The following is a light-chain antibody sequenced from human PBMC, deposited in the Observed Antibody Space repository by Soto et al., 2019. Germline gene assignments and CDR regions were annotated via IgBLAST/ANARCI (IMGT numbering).Light chain of an antibody. J-gene: IGKJ3*01. Sequence: IQLTQSPSSLSASVGDRVTITCRASQGISSFLAWYQQKPGKAPKLLIYGASTLQSGVPSRFSGSGSGTDIPLTIGSLQPEDFATYYCQQLNSFPIPFGPGTKVDIK. V-gene: IGKV1-9*01. CDR1: QGISSF. CDR2: GAS. CDR3: QQLNSFPIP.